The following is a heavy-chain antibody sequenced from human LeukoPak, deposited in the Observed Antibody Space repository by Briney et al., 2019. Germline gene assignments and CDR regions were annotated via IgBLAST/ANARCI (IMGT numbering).Heavy chain of an antibody. V-gene: IGHV3-23*01. D-gene: IGHD3-22*01. Sequence: GGSLRLSCAASGFTFSSYAMSGVREAPGKGVVLVSAIFGSGGSTYYAASVKGRFSSCRDNSKIMLYPQMSCLRAADTAVYSCAKAGRATYYYDSSGYCYFDYWGQGTLVTVSS. CDR1: GFTFSSYA. CDR3: AKAGRATYYYDSSGYCYFDY. J-gene: IGHJ4*02. CDR2: IFGSGGST.